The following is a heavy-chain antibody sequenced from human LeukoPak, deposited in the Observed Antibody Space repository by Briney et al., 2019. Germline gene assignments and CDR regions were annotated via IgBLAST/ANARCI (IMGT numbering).Heavy chain of an antibody. J-gene: IGHJ4*02. Sequence: PGGSLRLSCAASGFTFSSYWMSWVRQAPGKGLEWVANIKQDGSEKYYVDSVKGRFTISRDNAKNSLYLQMNSLRAEDTAVYYCARYKSRGYSYGPFDYWGQGTLVTVSS. D-gene: IGHD5-18*01. CDR1: GFTFSSYW. V-gene: IGHV3-7*01. CDR2: IKQDGSEK. CDR3: ARYKSRGYSYGPFDY.